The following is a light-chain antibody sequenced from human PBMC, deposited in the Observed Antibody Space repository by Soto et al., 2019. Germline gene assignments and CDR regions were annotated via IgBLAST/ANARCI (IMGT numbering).Light chain of an antibody. Sequence: IVMTQSPDSLSVSLVERTTISCRSSQSVLHRSKRKNYLAWYQQKAGQPPKLLISWASTRESGVPDRFSGSGSGTDFTLTISSLQAEDVATYYCQQYYSGRTFGQGTKVDIK. CDR2: WAS. CDR1: QSVLHRSKRKNY. V-gene: IGKV4-1*01. CDR3: QQYYSGRT. J-gene: IGKJ1*01.